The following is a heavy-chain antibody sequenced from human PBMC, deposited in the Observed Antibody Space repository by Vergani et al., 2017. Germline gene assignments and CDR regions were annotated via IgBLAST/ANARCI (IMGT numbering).Heavy chain of an antibody. CDR1: NDSVSNTFYY. Sequence: QVQLQESGPGLVKPSETLSLTCTVSNDSVSNTFYYWGWIRQTPGKGLEWIGSIYYSGSTYYNPSLESRVTISVDTSKNQFSLKLSSVTAADTAVYYCARGLSLYYYGSGSYYSGNWFDPWGQGTLVTVSS. V-gene: IGHV4-39*07. J-gene: IGHJ5*02. D-gene: IGHD3-10*01. CDR2: IYYSGST. CDR3: ARGLSLYYYGSGSYYSGNWFDP.